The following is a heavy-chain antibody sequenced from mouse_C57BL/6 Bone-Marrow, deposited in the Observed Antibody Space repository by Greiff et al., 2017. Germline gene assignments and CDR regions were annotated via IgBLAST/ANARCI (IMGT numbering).Heavy chain of an antibody. CDR2: IDPENGDT. Sequence: VQLQQSGAELVRPGASVKLSCTASGFNIKDDYMHWVKQRPEQGLEWIGWIDPENGDTEYASKFQGKATITADTSSNTAYLQLSSLTSEDTAVYYCTTVYYFDYWGQGTTLPVSS. J-gene: IGHJ2*01. CDR1: GFNIKDDY. V-gene: IGHV14-4*01. CDR3: TTVYYFDY.